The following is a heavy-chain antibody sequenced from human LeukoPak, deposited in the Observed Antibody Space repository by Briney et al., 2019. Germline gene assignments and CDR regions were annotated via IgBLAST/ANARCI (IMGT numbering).Heavy chain of an antibody. D-gene: IGHD1-26*01. CDR2: INPNGGGT. CDR3: ARQAESGSYYGDDAFDI. Sequence: ASVKVSCKATGYGFIMYYLHWVRQAPGQGLEWMGKINPNGGGTTYPQKFQGRLTMTSDMSTSTVYMELSSLRSEDTAVYYCARQAESGSYYGDDAFDIWGQGTMVTVSS. CDR1: GYGFIMYY. V-gene: IGHV1-46*01. J-gene: IGHJ3*02.